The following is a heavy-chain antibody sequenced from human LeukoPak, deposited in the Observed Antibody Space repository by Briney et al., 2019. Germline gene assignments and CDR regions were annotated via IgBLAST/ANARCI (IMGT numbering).Heavy chain of an antibody. Sequence: ASVKVSFKASGYTFTSYAMHWVRQAPGQRLEWMGWINAGNGNTKYSQKFQGRVTMTRNTSISTAYMELSSLRSEDTAVYYCARGPDPLFGWFDPWGQGTLVTVSS. D-gene: IGHD2-21*01. CDR3: ARGPDPLFGWFDP. CDR2: INAGNGNT. CDR1: GYTFTSYA. J-gene: IGHJ5*02. V-gene: IGHV1-3*01.